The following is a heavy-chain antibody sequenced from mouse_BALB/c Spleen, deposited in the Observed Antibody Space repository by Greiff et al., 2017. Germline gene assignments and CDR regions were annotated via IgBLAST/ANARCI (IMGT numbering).Heavy chain of an antibody. J-gene: IGHJ3*01. V-gene: IGHV5-9-4*01. CDR1: GFTFSSYA. CDR3: ARDQGNGYDGPWFAY. Sequence: EVKLMESGGGLVKPGGSLKLSCAASGFTFSSYAMSWVRQSPEKRLEWVAEISSGGSYTYYPDTVTGRFTISRDNAKNTLYLEMSSLRSEDTAMYYCARDQGNGYDGPWFAYWGQGTLVTVSA. CDR2: ISSGGSYT. D-gene: IGHD2-2*01.